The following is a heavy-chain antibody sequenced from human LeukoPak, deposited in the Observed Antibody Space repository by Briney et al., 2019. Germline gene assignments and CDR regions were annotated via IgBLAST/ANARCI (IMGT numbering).Heavy chain of an antibody. CDR1: GYTFTSYG. J-gene: IGHJ4*02. V-gene: IGHV1-18*01. Sequence: ASVKVSCKASGYTFTSYGISWVRQAPGQGLEWMGWVSAYNGNTNYAQKLQGRVTMTTDTSTSTAYMELRSLRSDDTAVYYCARAALIERWLQLTSFDYWGQGTLVTVSS. D-gene: IGHD5-24*01. CDR3: ARAALIERWLQLTSFDY. CDR2: VSAYNGNT.